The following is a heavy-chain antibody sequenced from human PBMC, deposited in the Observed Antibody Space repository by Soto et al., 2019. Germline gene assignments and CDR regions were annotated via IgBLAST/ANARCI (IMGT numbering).Heavy chain of an antibody. Sequence: QVQLVQSGTVVQRRGSSVKVSCQASGGSFSSHGMAWVRQAPGQGLEWMGGIIPTFGTATYAPKLQGRVTISADKSANTAYMVLSSLISEDTAVYYCASERSAQYFDFWGQGTLITGSS. CDR3: ASERSAQYFDF. CDR1: GGSFSSHG. J-gene: IGHJ4*02. V-gene: IGHV1-69*06. CDR2: IIPTFGTA. D-gene: IGHD1-26*01.